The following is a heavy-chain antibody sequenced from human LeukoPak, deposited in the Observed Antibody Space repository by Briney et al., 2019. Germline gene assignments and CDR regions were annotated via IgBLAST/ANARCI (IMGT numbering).Heavy chain of an antibody. CDR1: GGTFSSYA. Sequence: ASVKVSCKASGGTFSSYAISWVRQAPGQGLEWMGRIIPIFGIANYAQKFQGRVTITADKSTSTAYMELSSLRSEDTAVYYCARGGGNSDFDYWGQGTPVTASS. D-gene: IGHD4-23*01. V-gene: IGHV1-69*04. CDR3: ARGGGNSDFDY. J-gene: IGHJ4*02. CDR2: IIPIFGIA.